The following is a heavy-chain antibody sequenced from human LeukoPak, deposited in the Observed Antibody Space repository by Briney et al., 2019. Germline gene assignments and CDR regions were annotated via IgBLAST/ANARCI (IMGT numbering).Heavy chain of an antibody. CDR2: ISAYNGNT. CDR1: GYTFTGYY. D-gene: IGHD4-11*01. CDR3: ARKGNYEWDY. Sequence: ASVKVSCKASGYTFTGYYMHWVRQAPGQGLEWMGWISAYNGNTNYAQKLQGRVTMTTDTSTSTAYMELRSLRSDDTAVYYCARKGNYEWDYWGQGTLVTVSS. J-gene: IGHJ4*02. V-gene: IGHV1-18*04.